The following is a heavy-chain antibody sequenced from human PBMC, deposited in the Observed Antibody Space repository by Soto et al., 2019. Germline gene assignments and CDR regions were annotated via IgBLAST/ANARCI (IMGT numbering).Heavy chain of an antibody. Sequence: QVQLVQSGAEVKKPGSSVKVSCKAPGGTFSSYAISWVRQAPGQGLEWMGGIIPIFGTANYAQKFQGRVTITADEYTSTGDMELSRLRSEYTAVYYCARSQGGSSSLDIYYYYYYGMDVWGQGTTVTVSS. J-gene: IGHJ6*02. V-gene: IGHV1-69*01. D-gene: IGHD2-15*01. CDR1: GGTFSSYA. CDR2: IIPIFGTA. CDR3: ARSQGGSSSLDIYYYYYYGMDV.